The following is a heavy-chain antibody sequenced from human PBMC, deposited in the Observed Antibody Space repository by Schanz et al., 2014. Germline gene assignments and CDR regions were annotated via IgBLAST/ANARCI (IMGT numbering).Heavy chain of an antibody. D-gene: IGHD2-15*01. CDR2: ISPYNGNT. Sequence: QVQLVQSGAEVKKPGASVKVSCKASGYTFTSYGISWVRQAPGQGLEWMGWISPYNGNTNYAQKLQGRVTMTADTTTSTAYMKQRSRRSEDTAVYYCSGRGTGRAVAGSVIESYYYYMDVWGEGTTVTVSS. CDR3: SGRGTGRAVAGSVIESYYYYMDV. CDR1: GYTFTSYG. V-gene: IGHV1-18*01. J-gene: IGHJ6*03.